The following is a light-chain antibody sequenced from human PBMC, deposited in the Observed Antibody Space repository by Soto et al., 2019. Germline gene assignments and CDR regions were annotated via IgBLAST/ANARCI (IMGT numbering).Light chain of an antibody. CDR1: QSVSSN. J-gene: IGKJ5*01. Sequence: EIVMTQSPATLSVSPGERATLSCRASQSVSSNLAWYQQKPGQAPRLLIYGASTRATGLPARFSGSGSGTEFTLTISSLQSEDFAVYYCQQDNNWITFGQGTRLEIK. V-gene: IGKV3-15*01. CDR2: GAS. CDR3: QQDNNWIT.